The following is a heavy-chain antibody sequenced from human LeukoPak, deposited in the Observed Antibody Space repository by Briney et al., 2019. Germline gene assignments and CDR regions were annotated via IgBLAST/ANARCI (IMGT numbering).Heavy chain of an antibody. V-gene: IGHV1-8*01. D-gene: IGHD1-26*01. CDR1: GYTFSSYD. J-gene: IGHJ4*02. CDR3: ARGQGGSYYRY. Sequence: ASVKVSCKASGYTFSSYDINWVRRATGQGLEWRGWMNPNSGNTGYAQKFQCRVTMTRNTSISTAYMELSSLRSEDTAVYYCARGQGGSYYRYWGQGTLVTVSS. CDR2: MNPNSGNT.